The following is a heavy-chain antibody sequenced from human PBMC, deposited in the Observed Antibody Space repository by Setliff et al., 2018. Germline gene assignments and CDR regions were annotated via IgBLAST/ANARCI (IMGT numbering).Heavy chain of an antibody. V-gene: IGHV1-18*01. Sequence: ASVKVSCKASADTFSRYDITWVRQAPGQGLEWMGWISPYNGKTEHAQMFQGRVTMATDRTTNTAYMELRSLKSDDTAVYYCARGSRSWGPRDYYYMDVWGQGTTVTVSS. CDR1: ADTFSRYD. J-gene: IGHJ6*03. CDR2: ISPYNGKT. D-gene: IGHD2-2*01. CDR3: ARGSRSWGPRDYYYMDV.